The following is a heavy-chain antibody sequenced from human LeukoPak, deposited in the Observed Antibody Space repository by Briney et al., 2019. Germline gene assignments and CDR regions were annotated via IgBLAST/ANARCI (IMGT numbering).Heavy chain of an antibody. J-gene: IGHJ4*02. CDR2: INPNSGGT. D-gene: IGHD4-23*01. CDR1: GYTFTRYY. Sequence: ASVKVSCKASGYTFTRYYMHWVRQAPGQGLEWMGWINPNSGGTNYAQKFQGRVTMTRDTSISTAYMELSRLRSDDTAVYYCASLGYGGNSAAFDYWGQGTLVTVSS. V-gene: IGHV1-2*02. CDR3: ASLGYGGNSAAFDY.